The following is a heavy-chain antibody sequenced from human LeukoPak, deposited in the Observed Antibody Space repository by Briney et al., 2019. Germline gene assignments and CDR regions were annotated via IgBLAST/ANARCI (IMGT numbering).Heavy chain of an antibody. CDR3: ASSHDSSGND. CDR2: IKYDGTHK. D-gene: IGHD3-22*01. CDR1: GFSFSSYW. J-gene: IGHJ4*02. Sequence: GGSLRLSCVASGFSFSSYWIAWVRQAPGKGLEWVANIKYDGTHKFYADSVKGRFTISRDNAKNSLFLEMNGLRADDTAVYFCASSHDSSGNDWGQGTLVTVSS. V-gene: IGHV3-7*01.